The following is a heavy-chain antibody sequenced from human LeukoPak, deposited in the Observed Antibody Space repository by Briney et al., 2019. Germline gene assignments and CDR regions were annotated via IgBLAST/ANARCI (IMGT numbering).Heavy chain of an antibody. D-gene: IGHD3-22*01. Sequence: GASVKVSCXASGYTFTSYGISWVRQAPGQGLVWMGWISAYNGNTNYAQKLQGRVTMTTDTSTSTAYMELRSLGSDDTAVYYCARDAWSSYDDSSGYYPNYWGQGTLVTVSS. CDR2: ISAYNGNT. CDR3: ARDAWSSYDDSSGYYPNY. V-gene: IGHV1-18*01. J-gene: IGHJ4*02. CDR1: GYTFTSYG.